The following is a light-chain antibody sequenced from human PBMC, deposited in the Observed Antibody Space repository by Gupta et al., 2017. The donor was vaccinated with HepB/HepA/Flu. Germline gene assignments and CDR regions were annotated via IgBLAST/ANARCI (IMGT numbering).Light chain of an antibody. CDR1: WSNIGDNT. CDR2: YDD. Sequence: QSVVTQPPSVSEAPRQRVTISCSGSWSNIGDNTVNWYQQLPGKAPKLLIYYDDLLPSGVSDRFSSSKSGTSASLTISGLQSEDEADYYCAAWDDSLNGLVFGGGTKLTVL. J-gene: IGLJ3*02. CDR3: AAWDDSLNGLV. V-gene: IGLV1-36*01.